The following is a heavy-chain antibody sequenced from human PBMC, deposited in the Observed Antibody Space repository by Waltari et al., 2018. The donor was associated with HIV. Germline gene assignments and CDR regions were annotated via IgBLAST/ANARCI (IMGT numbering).Heavy chain of an antibody. Sequence: EVQLEESGGNLDLVQPGGSLRLSCAASGFTFSSAWMGWLRQAPGKGLEWVGNMDLHGSQKYDVDSAKGRFTISRDNAKSSLYLQMNSLRADDTAIYYCATFWNGYFDHWGQGTLVTVSS. CDR3: ATFWNGYFDH. V-gene: IGHV3-7*01. D-gene: IGHD3-3*01. CDR2: MDLHGSQK. CDR1: GFTFSSAW. J-gene: IGHJ4*02.